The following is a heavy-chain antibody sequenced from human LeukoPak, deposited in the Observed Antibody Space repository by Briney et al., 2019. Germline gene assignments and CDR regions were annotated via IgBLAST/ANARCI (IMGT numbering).Heavy chain of an antibody. Sequence: GGSLRLSWAASGFTVSSYWMSWVRQAPGKGLEWVANIKQDGSEKYYVDSVKGRFTISRDNAKNSLYLQMNSLRAEDTAVYYCARGLVVPQLSYFDYWGQGTLVTVSS. CDR3: ARGLVVPQLSYFDY. CDR1: GFTVSSYW. J-gene: IGHJ4*02. CDR2: IKQDGSEK. V-gene: IGHV3-7*01. D-gene: IGHD2-15*01.